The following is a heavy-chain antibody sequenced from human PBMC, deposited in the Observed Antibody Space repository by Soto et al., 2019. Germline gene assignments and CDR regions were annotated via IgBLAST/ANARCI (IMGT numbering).Heavy chain of an antibody. D-gene: IGHD2-15*01. CDR3: ERGLDQNPVGLYFDT. Sequence: QVQLVQSGAEVKNPGSSVKVSCKTSGGTFNSYLIDWVRQAPGQGLEWMGGIIPAFGTAKYAQKFQGRVTITADNYTTTAYMELRTLTSEDTAVYYCERGLDQNPVGLYFDTWGEVTLVTVSS. V-gene: IGHV1-69*06. CDR1: GGTFNSYL. CDR2: IIPAFGTA. J-gene: IGHJ4*02.